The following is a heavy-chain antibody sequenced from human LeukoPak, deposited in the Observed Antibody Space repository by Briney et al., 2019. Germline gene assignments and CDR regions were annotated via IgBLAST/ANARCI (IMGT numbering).Heavy chain of an antibody. CDR3: ARDNYYDSRGYYRPFDY. CDR1: GDSISSGGYY. CDR2: IYYIGST. J-gene: IGHJ4*02. D-gene: IGHD3-22*01. Sequence: PSQTLSLTCTVSGDSISSGGYYWSWIRQHPGKGLEWIGYIYYIGSTYYNPSLKSRVTISIDPSKNQFSLKLSSVTAADTAVYYCARDNYYDSRGYYRPFDYWGQGTLVTVSS. V-gene: IGHV4-31*03.